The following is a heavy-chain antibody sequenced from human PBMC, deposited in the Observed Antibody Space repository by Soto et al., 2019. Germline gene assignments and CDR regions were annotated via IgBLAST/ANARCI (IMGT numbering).Heavy chain of an antibody. CDR1: GFTFSSYG. D-gene: IGHD1-26*01. V-gene: IGHV3-33*01. J-gene: IGHJ4*02. CDR2: IWYDGSNK. CDR3: ARDLIVGATTGYFDY. Sequence: PGGSLRLSCAASGFTFSSYGMHWVRQAPGKGLEWVAVIWYDGSNKYYADSVKGRFTISRDNSKNTLYLQMNSLRAEDTAVYYCARDLIVGATTGYFDYWGQGTLVTVSS.